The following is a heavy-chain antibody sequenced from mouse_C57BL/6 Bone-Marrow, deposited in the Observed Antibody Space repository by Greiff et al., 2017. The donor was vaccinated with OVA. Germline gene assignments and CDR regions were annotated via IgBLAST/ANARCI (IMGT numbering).Heavy chain of an antibody. CDR3: ARRPFYAMDY. V-gene: IGHV1-81*01. Sequence: QVQLQQSGAELARPGASVKLFCKASGYTFTSYGISWVKQRTGQGLEWIGEIYPRSGNTYYNEKFKGKATLTADKSSSTAYMELRSLTSEDSAVYFCARRPFYAMDYWGQGTSVTVSS. CDR2: IYPRSGNT. J-gene: IGHJ4*01. CDR1: GYTFTSYG.